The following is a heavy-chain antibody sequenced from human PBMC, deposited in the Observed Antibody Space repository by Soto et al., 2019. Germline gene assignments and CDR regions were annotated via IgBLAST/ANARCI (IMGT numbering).Heavy chain of an antibody. V-gene: IGHV3-33*01. CDR3: ARGLHSLFDY. J-gene: IGHJ4*02. CDR1: GFTFSNYG. Sequence: QVQLVESGGGVVQPGGSLRLSCAASGFTFSNYGMHWVRQAPGKGLEWVAVIWYDGNNKYYADSVKGRFTISRDNSNNTLDVQMTSLRAEDTAVYYWARGLHSLFDYWGQGTLVTVSS. CDR2: IWYDGNNK. D-gene: IGHD2-21*01.